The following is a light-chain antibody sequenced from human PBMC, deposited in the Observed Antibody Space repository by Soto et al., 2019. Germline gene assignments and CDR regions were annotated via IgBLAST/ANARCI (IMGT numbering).Light chain of an antibody. Sequence: EIVMTQSPGTLSLSPGETATLSCRASQSVSSSYLAWYQQKPGQAPRLLIYGASSSATGIPDRFSGSGSRTDFTLTISRLEPEDFAVYYCQQYGSSPLTFGGGTKVDIK. CDR2: GAS. CDR3: QQYGSSPLT. CDR1: QSVSSSY. J-gene: IGKJ4*01. V-gene: IGKV3-20*01.